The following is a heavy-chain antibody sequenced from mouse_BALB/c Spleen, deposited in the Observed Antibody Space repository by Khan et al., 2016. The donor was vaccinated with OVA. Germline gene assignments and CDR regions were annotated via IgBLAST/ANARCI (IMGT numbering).Heavy chain of an antibody. Sequence: QVQLQQSGADLVRPGASVKLSCKASGYTFTSYWINWVKQRPGQGLEWIGNIYPSDSDTNFNQKFKDKATLTVDKSSSTAYMQLSSPTSEDSAVYFCARWGNYYFDSWGQGTTLTVSS. J-gene: IGHJ2*01. CDR1: GYTFTSYW. CDR2: IYPSDSDT. D-gene: IGHD2-1*01. V-gene: IGHV1-69*02. CDR3: ARWGNYYFDS.